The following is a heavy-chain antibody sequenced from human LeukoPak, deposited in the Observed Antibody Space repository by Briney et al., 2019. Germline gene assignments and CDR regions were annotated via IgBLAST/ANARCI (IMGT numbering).Heavy chain of an antibody. CDR2: ISSSSSYI. Sequence: GGSLRHSCAASGFTFSSYSMNWVRQAPGKGLEWVSSISSSSSYIYYADSVKGRFTISRDNAKNSLYLQMNSLRAEDTAVYYCARDGYSGYDSIDYWGQGTLVTVSS. J-gene: IGHJ4*02. CDR3: ARDGYSGYDSIDY. V-gene: IGHV3-21*01. D-gene: IGHD5-12*01. CDR1: GFTFSSYS.